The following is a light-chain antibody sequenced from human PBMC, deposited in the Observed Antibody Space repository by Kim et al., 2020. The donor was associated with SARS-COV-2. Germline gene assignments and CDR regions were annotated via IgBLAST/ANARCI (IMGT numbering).Light chain of an antibody. J-gene: IGKJ1*01. CDR3: QQYHAYPWT. Sequence: STSSRSSHISHIWLAWYQQKPGRAPKLLIYKASILATGVPVRFSGSGSGTEFTLTIRNLQPDDVGIYHCQQYHAYPWTFGHGTKVDIK. CDR2: KAS. V-gene: IGKV1-5*03. CDR1: HISHIW.